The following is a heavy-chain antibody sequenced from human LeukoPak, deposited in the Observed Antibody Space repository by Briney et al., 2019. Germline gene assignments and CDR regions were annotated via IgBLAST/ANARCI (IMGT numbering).Heavy chain of an antibody. D-gene: IGHD2-15*01. CDR1: GGSISSSSYY. CDR2: IYYSGST. J-gene: IGHJ4*02. CDR3: ARQAYCSGGSCYFYLDY. V-gene: IGHV4-39*01. Sequence: SETLSLTCAVSGGSISSSSYYWGWIRQPPGKGLGWIGSIYYSGSTYYNPSLKSRVTISVDTSKNQFSLKLSSVTAADTAVYYCARQAYCSGGSCYFYLDYWGQGTLVTVSS.